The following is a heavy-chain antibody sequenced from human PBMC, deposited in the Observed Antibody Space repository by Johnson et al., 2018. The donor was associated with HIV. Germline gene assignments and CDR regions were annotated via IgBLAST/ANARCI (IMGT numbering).Heavy chain of an antibody. CDR2: IGTIDDT. V-gene: IGHV3-13*01. Sequence: VQLVESGGDLVQPGGSLRLSCAASGFTFSSYDMHWVRQVRGKGLEWVSGIGTIDDTYYSDSVKGRFTISRENAKNSLYLQMNSLRAEDTAVYYCARDHIAAALGAFDIWGQGTMVTVSS. D-gene: IGHD6-13*01. CDR1: GFTFSSYD. J-gene: IGHJ3*02. CDR3: ARDHIAAALGAFDI.